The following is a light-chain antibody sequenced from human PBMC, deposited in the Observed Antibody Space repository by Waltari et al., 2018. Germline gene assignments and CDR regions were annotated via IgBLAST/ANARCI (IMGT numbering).Light chain of an antibody. Sequence: IQMTQSPSSLSASVRDRLAITYRARQGISNYLAWYQQTPGKVPKLLIYAASTLQSGVPCRFSGSGSGTDFTLTISSLQPEDVATYYCQKYNSAPYTFGQGTKLEIK. J-gene: IGKJ2*01. CDR2: AAS. V-gene: IGKV1-27*01. CDR3: QKYNSAPYT. CDR1: QGISNY.